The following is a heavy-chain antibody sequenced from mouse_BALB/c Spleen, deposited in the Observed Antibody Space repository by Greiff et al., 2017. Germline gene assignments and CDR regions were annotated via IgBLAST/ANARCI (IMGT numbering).Heavy chain of an antibody. CDR3: ARSYYRYFYYFDY. CDR1: GFSLTSYG. J-gene: IGHJ2*01. Sequence: VKLQESGPGLVAPSQSLSITCTVSGFSLTSYGVHWVRQPPGKGLEWLGVIWAGGSTNYNSALMSRLSISKDNSKSQVFLKMNSLQTDDTAMYYCARSYYRYFYYFDYWGQGTTLTVSS. D-gene: IGHD2-14*01. CDR2: IWAGGST. V-gene: IGHV2-9*02.